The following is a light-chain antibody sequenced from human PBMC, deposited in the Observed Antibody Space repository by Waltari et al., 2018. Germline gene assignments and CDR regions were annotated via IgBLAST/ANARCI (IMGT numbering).Light chain of an antibody. Sequence: QSVLTQQPSASETPGQRVTISCSGGYSNVGSDNVYWYQQLPGTAPKLLRYNNKLRPSGFPDRFSGSNSGTSASLAISGLRSEDEADYYCAAWDSSLSGYVFGTGTKVTVL. V-gene: IGLV1-47*01. CDR3: AAWDSSLSGYV. CDR1: YSNVGSDN. CDR2: NNK. J-gene: IGLJ1*01.